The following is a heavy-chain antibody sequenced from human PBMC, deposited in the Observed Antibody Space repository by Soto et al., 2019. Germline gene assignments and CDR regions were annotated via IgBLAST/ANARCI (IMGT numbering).Heavy chain of an antibody. CDR3: ASYRGAFYFDS. Sequence: PSETLSLTCSVSGRSMSSNYWSWIRQSPDKGLEWLGYVFYGGTDYNPSLEGRVSMSVETPKSQLSLKLTSVTAADTAVYYCASYRGAFYFDSWGQGIQVTVSS. CDR1: GRSMSSNY. D-gene: IGHD4-4*01. J-gene: IGHJ4*02. CDR2: VFYGGT. V-gene: IGHV4-59*01.